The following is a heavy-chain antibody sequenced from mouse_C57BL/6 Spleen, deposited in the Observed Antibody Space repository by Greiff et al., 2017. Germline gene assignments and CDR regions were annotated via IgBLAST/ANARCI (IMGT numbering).Heavy chain of an antibody. CDR2: IYPRRGNT. D-gene: IGHD1-1*01. V-gene: IGHV1-81*01. J-gene: IGHJ1*03. CDR3: AREGTYYYGSSLNWYVDV. Sequence: FQLQQSGAELSRPGASVKLSCKASGYTFTSYGISWVKQRTGQGLEWIGEIYPRRGNTYYNEKFKGKATLTADQSSSTAYMELCTQTSEDSAVYFCAREGTYYYGSSLNWYVDVWGTGTTVTVTA. CDR1: GYTFTSYG.